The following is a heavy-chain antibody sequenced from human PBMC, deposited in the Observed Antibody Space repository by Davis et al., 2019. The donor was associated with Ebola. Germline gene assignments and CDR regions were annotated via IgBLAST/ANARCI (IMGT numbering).Heavy chain of an antibody. CDR3: ARGWLRSGLDV. D-gene: IGHD5-12*01. Sequence: HSQTLSLTCAISGDSVSTNGWNWVRQSPSRGLEWLGRTYYDSKWYYDYAESVKSRITINSDTPKNQFSLQLNSVTPEDTAVYYCARGWLRSGLDVWGKGAAVIVSS. CDR1: GDSVSTNG. CDR2: TYYDSKWYY. V-gene: IGHV6-1*01. J-gene: IGHJ6*04.